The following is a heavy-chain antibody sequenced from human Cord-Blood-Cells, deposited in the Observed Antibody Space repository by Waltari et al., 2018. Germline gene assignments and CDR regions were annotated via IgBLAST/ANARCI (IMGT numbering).Heavy chain of an antibody. D-gene: IGHD3-3*01. CDR2: IYYSGST. V-gene: IGHV4-59*11. J-gene: IGHJ5*02. Sequence: QVQLQESGPGLVMPSGTLSLTCTVSGGSISSHYWSWIRQPPGKGLEWIGYIYYSGSTNYNPSLKSRVTISVDTSKNQFSLKLSSVTAADTAVYYCARDAPSICGVCDPWGQGTLVTVSS. CDR3: ARDAPSICGVCDP. CDR1: GGSISSHY.